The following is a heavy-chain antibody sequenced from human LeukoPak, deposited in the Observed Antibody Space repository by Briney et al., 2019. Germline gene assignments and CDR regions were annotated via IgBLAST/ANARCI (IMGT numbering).Heavy chain of an antibody. D-gene: IGHD3-22*01. Sequence: PSETLSLTCTVSGGSISSSSGYWGWIRQPPGKGLEWIGSIYYSGSTYYNRSLKRRVTISVDTSKNQFSLKMSSATAADTAVYYCARDYDNSGYYRVDAFDIWGQGTMVTVSS. CDR3: ARDYDNSGYYRVDAFDI. CDR2: IYYSGST. V-gene: IGHV4-39*02. J-gene: IGHJ3*02. CDR1: GGSISSSSGY.